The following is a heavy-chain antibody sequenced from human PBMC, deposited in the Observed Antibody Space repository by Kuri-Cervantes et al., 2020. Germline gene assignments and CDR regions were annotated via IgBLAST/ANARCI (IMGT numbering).Heavy chain of an antibody. CDR3: ARGGCSGGSCFIDY. J-gene: IGHJ4*02. V-gene: IGHV3-33*01. CDR1: GFTFSSYG. CDR2: IWYDGSNK. Sequence: GESLKISCAASGFTFSSYGMHWVRQAPGKGLEWGAVIWYDGSNKYYADSVKGRFTISRDNSKNTLYLQMNSLRAEDTAVYYCARGGCSGGSCFIDYWGQGTLVTVSS. D-gene: IGHD2-15*01.